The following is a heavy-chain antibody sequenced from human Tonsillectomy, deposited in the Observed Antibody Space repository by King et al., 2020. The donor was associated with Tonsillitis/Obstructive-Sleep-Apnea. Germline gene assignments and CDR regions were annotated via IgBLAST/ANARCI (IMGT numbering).Heavy chain of an antibody. CDR2: MNPNSGNT. V-gene: IGHV1-8*01. J-gene: IGHJ4*02. D-gene: IGHD2-2*01. CDR3: ARAQHAVVVVPAAPDY. Sequence: QLVQSGAEVKKPGASVKVSCKASGYTFTSYDINWVRQATGQGLEWMGWMNPNSGNTGYAQKFQGRVTMTRNTSISTAYMELSSLRSEETAVYYCARAQHAVVVVPAAPDYWGQGTLVTVSS. CDR1: GYTFTSYD.